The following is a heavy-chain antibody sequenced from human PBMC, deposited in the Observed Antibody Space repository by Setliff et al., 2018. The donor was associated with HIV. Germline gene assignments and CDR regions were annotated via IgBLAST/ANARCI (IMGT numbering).Heavy chain of an antibody. J-gene: IGHJ4*02. CDR3: TTIKSYGAFDL. V-gene: IGHV3-15*01. CDR1: GFTFSNAW. Sequence: GGSLRLSCEASGFTFSNAWMSWVRQAPGKGLEWVGRIKSKTDGGTTEYAAPVKGRFTLSRDDSKNMLYLQMNSLKTEDTALYFCTTIKSYGAFDLWGQGALVTVSS. CDR2: IKSKTDGGTT. D-gene: IGHD5-18*01.